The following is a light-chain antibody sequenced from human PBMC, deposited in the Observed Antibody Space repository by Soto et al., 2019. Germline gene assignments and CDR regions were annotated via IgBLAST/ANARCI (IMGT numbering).Light chain of an antibody. CDR3: QQYNSYSRGT. V-gene: IGKV1-5*01. CDR1: QSISSW. CDR2: DAS. J-gene: IGKJ1*01. Sequence: DIQMTQSPSTLSASVGDRVTITCRASQSISSWLAWYQQKPGKAPKLLIYDASSLESGVPSRFSGSGSGTEFTLTISSLQPDDFATYYCQQYNSYSRGTFGQVTKVEIK.